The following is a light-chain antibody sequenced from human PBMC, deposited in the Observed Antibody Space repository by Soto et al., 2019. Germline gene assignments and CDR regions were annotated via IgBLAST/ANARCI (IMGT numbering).Light chain of an antibody. V-gene: IGLV1-51*01. Sequence: VLTQPPSVSAAPGQKVTISCSGSSSNIGNNYVSWYQQLPGAAPKLLIYDNDERPSGIPGRFSGSKSGTSATLGITGLQTGDEADYYCGAWYGSLSDVVLGAGTKVTVL. J-gene: IGLJ1*01. CDR1: SSNIGNNY. CDR2: DND. CDR3: GAWYGSLSDVV.